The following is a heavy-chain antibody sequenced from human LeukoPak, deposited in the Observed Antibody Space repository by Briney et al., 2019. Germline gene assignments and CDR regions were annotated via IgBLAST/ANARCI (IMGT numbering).Heavy chain of an antibody. CDR1: GGTFSTSA. CDR3: ARESPHTFYFDY. D-gene: IGHD3-16*01. J-gene: IGHJ4*02. V-gene: IGHV1-69*01. Sequence: ASVQVSCKTSGGTFSTSAITWVRQAPGQGLEWMGGIIPIFGTANYAQKFQGRVTITADESTSTAYMELSSLRSEDTAVYYCARESPHTFYFDYWGQGTLVTVSS. CDR2: IIPIFGTA.